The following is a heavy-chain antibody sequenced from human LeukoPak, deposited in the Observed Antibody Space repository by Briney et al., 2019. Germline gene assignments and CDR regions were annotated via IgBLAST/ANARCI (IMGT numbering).Heavy chain of an antibody. CDR1: GFTFSSYA. J-gene: IGHJ4*02. D-gene: IGHD2-2*01. Sequence: GGSLRLSCAASGFTFSSYAMSWVRQAPGKGLEWVSAISGSGGSTYYADSVRGRFTISRDNSKNTLYLQMNSLRAEDTAVYYCAKDTVVVPAAPFDYWGQGTLVTVSS. CDR3: AKDTVVVPAAPFDY. CDR2: ISGSGGST. V-gene: IGHV3-23*01.